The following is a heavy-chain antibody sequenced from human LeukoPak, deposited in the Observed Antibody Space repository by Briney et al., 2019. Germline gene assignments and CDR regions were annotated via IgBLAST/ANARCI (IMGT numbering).Heavy chain of an antibody. D-gene: IGHD2-2*01. J-gene: IGHJ6*02. V-gene: IGHV1-2*02. CDR3: ARQVHYYYYGMDV. CDR1: GYTLTGYY. Sequence: ASVKVSCKASGYTLTGYYMHWVRQAPGQGLEWMGWINPNTGGTNYAQKFQGRVTMTRDTSITTAYMELSRLRSDDTAVYYCARQVHYYYYGMDVWGQGTTVTVSS. CDR2: INPNTGGT.